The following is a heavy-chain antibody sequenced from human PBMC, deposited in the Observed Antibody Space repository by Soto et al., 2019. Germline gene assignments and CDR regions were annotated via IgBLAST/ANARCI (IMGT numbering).Heavy chain of an antibody. CDR1: GFSFSDYW. CDR3: ARERVVVPATIFYYYALDV. Sequence: EVQLVESGGGLVQPGGSLRLSCAASGFSFSDYWMSWVRQAPGKGLEWVANVKQDGSERYYVGSVKGRFPISRDNAKNSLYLQMNSRRAEDTAVYYCARERVVVPATIFYYYALDVWVQGTTVTVSS. D-gene: IGHD2-15*01. V-gene: IGHV3-7*05. CDR2: VKQDGSER. J-gene: IGHJ6*02.